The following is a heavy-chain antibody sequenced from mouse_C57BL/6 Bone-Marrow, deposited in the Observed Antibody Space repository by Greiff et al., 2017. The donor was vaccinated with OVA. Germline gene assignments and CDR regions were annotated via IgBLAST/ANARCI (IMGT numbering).Heavy chain of an antibody. CDR2: IRSKSNNYAT. Sequence: DVKLVESGGGLVQPKGSLKLSCAASGFSFNTYAMNWVRQAPGKGLEWVARIRSKSNNYATYYADSVKDRFTISRDDSESMRYLQMNNLKTEDTAMYYCVSPYYYGSSLAWFAYWGQGTLVTVSA. CDR1: GFSFNTYA. J-gene: IGHJ3*01. CDR3: VSPYYYGSSLAWFAY. D-gene: IGHD1-1*01. V-gene: IGHV10-1*01.